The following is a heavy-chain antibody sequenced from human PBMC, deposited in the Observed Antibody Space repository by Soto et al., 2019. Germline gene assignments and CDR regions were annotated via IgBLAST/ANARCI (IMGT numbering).Heavy chain of an antibody. V-gene: IGHV1-18*04. J-gene: IGHJ4*02. CDR2: ISGYNGNT. CDR1: GYTFTSYA. D-gene: IGHD3-3*02. CDR3: AREPLFGYLEN. Sequence: QVQLVQSGAELKKPGAAVKVSCKTSGYTFTSYAITWVRQAPGQGLEWMGKISGYNGNTDYSEKFQGRVTMTTDTSTSTAYMELRSLRSDDTAVYFCAREPLFGYLENWGQGTLVTVSS.